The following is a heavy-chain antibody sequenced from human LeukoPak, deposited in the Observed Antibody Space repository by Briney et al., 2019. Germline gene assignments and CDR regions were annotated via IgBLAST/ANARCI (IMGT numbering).Heavy chain of an antibody. CDR3: ANPNIAAAGTRTPVDY. CDR1: GFTFSSYA. Sequence: PGGSLRLSCAASGFTFSSYAMSWVRQAPGKGLEWVSAISGSGGSTYYADSVKGRFTISRDNSKNTLYLQMNSLRAEDTAVYYCANPNIAAAGTRTPVDYWGQGTLVTVSS. V-gene: IGHV3-23*01. D-gene: IGHD6-13*01. CDR2: ISGSGGST. J-gene: IGHJ4*02.